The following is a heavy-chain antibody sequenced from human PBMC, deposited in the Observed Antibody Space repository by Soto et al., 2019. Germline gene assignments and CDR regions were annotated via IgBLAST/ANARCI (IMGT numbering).Heavy chain of an antibody. CDR1: GFTFSSYG. Sequence: QVQLVESGGGVVQPGRSLRLSCAASGFTFSSYGMHWVRQAPGKGLEWVAVISYDGSNKYYADSVKGRFTISRDNSKNTLYLQRNSLRAEDTAVYYCAKDQGIQLWLYYFDYWGQGTLVTVSS. D-gene: IGHD5-18*01. J-gene: IGHJ4*02. V-gene: IGHV3-30*18. CDR3: AKDQGIQLWLYYFDY. CDR2: ISYDGSNK.